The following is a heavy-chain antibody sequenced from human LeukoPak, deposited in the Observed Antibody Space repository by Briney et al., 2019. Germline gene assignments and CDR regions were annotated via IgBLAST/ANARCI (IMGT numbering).Heavy chain of an antibody. J-gene: IGHJ4*02. CDR3: ARALSSSSTLYYFDY. Sequence: KPGGSLRLSCAASGFTFSDYYMSWIRRAPGKGLEWVSYISSGSSYTNYADSVKGRFTISRDNAKNSLYLQMNSLRAEDTAVYYCARALSSSSTLYYFDYWGQGTLVTVSS. D-gene: IGHD6-13*01. V-gene: IGHV3-11*05. CDR1: GFTFSDYY. CDR2: ISSGSSYT.